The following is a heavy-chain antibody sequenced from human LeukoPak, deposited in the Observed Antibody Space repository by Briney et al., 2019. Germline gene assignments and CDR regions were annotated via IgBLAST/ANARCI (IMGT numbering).Heavy chain of an antibody. CDR1: GGSISSYY. D-gene: IGHD3-3*01. V-gene: IGHV4-4*07. J-gene: IGHJ4*02. CDR3: ARRVMFWSGYLSYFDY. CDR2: LYTTGST. Sequence: PSETLSLTCTVSGGSISSYYWSWIRQPAGKGLEWIGRLYTTGSTNYNPSLRGRLTLSVDTSKNQFSLKLNSVTAADTAVYYCARRVMFWSGYLSYFDYWGQGILVTVSS.